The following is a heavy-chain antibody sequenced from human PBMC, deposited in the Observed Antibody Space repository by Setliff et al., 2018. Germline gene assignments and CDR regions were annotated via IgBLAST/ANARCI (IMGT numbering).Heavy chain of an antibody. J-gene: IGHJ4*02. CDR1: GGSFSGYY. V-gene: IGHV4-34*01. Sequence: PSETLSLTCAVYGGSFSGYYWSWIRQPPGKGLEWIGEINHTGSTNYSPSLKSRITISVDTSKNQFSLQVTSVPATDTTVYYCARHEFVGGYYGSVTYRHFDYWGQGILVTVSS. CDR3: ARHEFVGGYYGSVTYRHFDY. D-gene: IGHD3-10*01. CDR2: INHTGST.